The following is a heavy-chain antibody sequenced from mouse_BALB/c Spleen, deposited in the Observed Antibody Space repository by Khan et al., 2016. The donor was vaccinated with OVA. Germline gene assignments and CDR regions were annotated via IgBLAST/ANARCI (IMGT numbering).Heavy chain of an antibody. CDR1: GYTFTSFY. D-gene: IGHD1-1*01. V-gene: IGHV1S81*02. CDR2: INPSNGGT. CDR3: TRGGYGSPFAY. J-gene: IGHJ3*01. Sequence: QVQLQQPGAELVKPGASVKLSCKASGYTFTSFYIYWVKQRHGQGLEGVGEINPSNGGTNFNEKFKSKATLTVDKSSSTAYMQLSSLTSEDSAVYYCTRGGYGSPFAYWGQGTLVTVS.